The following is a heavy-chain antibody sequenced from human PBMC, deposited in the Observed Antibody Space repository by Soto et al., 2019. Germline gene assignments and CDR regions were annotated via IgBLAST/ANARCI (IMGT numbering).Heavy chain of an antibody. CDR2: ISSDGSTK. V-gene: IGHV3-30*18. CDR1: GFTFSHYG. CDR3: AKALEEQMLVRVAFDY. J-gene: IGHJ4*02. D-gene: IGHD6-13*01. Sequence: QVQLVESGGGVVQPGGSLRLYCAASGFTFSHYGMHWVRQAPGKGLEWVAVISSDGSTKYYGDSVKGRFTISRDNSKNTLFLQMNSLRAEDTAVYYCAKALEEQMLVRVAFDYWVQGTLVTVSS.